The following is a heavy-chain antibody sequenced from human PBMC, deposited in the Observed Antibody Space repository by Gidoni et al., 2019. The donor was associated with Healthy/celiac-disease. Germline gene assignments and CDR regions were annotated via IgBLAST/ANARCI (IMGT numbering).Heavy chain of an antibody. CDR2: IYPGDSDT. V-gene: IGHV5-51*01. Sequence: EVQLVQSGAEVKKPGESLKISCKGSGYSLTSYWIGWVRQMPGKGLGWMGIIYPGDSDTRYSPSFQGQVTISADKSISTAYLQWSSLKASDTAMYYCARLGGGYCSGGSCYSGYYYYYYGMDVWGQGTTVTVSS. J-gene: IGHJ6*02. D-gene: IGHD2-15*01. CDR3: ARLGGGYCSGGSCYSGYYYYYYGMDV. CDR1: GYSLTSYW.